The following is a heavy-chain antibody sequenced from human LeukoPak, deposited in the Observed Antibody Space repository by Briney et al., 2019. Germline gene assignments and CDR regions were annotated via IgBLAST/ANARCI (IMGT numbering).Heavy chain of an antibody. CDR1: GYTFTSYG. CDR2: IIPIFHTA. Sequence: GASVKVSCKASGYTFTSYGISWVRQAPGQGLEWMGGIIPIFHTANYAQKFHGRVTITADESTSTAYMELNSLSSEDTAVYYCARQGYGSVGSPRSFDYWGQGTLVTVSS. CDR3: ARQGYGSVGSPRSFDY. V-gene: IGHV1-69*13. J-gene: IGHJ4*02. D-gene: IGHD5-18*01.